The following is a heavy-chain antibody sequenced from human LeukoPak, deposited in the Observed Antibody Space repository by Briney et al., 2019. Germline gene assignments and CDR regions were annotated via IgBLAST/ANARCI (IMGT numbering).Heavy chain of an antibody. V-gene: IGHV1-24*01. CDR1: GYTPTELS. Sequence: ASVKVSCKASGYTPTELSMFWVRQAPGKGLEWMGSFDPEDGKTVYAQKFQGRVTMTEDTSTDTAYMELSSLRSEDTAVYYCATGYLVTAGLMDVWGQGTTVTVSS. CDR3: ATGYLVTAGLMDV. J-gene: IGHJ6*02. CDR2: FDPEDGKT. D-gene: IGHD6-13*01.